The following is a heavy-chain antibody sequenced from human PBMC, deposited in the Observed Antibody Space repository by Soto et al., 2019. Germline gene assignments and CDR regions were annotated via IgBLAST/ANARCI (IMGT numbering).Heavy chain of an antibody. V-gene: IGHV1-46*01. CDR3: AGQYSSSSVEF. D-gene: IGHD6-6*01. Sequence: ASVKVSCKASGYSFSSYYMHWVRQAPGQGLEWMGVINPSGDSITYAQKFQGRVTMTKDTSTSTLFMEVNSLRAEDTAVYYCAGQYSSSSVEFWGQGTLVTVS. J-gene: IGHJ4*02. CDR1: GYSFSSYY. CDR2: INPSGDSI.